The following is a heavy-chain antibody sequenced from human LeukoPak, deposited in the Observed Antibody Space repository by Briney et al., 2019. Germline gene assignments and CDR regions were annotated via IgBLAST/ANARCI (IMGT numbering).Heavy chain of an antibody. J-gene: IGHJ4*02. V-gene: IGHV4-59*01. CDR1: GGSISSYF. CDR2: VYFTGTT. CDR3: ARDRLHYGEYEKTFDY. D-gene: IGHD4-17*01. Sequence: PSETLSLTCSVSGGSISSYFWSWIRQPPGKGLEWIGYVYFTGTTNYNPSLKSRVTISIDKSRKQLSLKLNSVTTADTAVYYCARDRLHYGEYEKTFDYWGQGTLVTVSS.